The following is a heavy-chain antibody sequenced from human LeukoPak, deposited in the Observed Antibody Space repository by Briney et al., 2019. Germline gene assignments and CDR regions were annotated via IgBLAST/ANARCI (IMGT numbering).Heavy chain of an antibody. Sequence: GGSLRLSCAASGFTFTNHWMHWVRQAPGKGLEWVAVIWYDGSNKYYADSVKGRFIISRDNSTNTLYLQINSLRAEDTAVYYCARDGSSGWYWVDYWGQGTLVTVSS. D-gene: IGHD6-19*01. CDR2: IWYDGSNK. J-gene: IGHJ4*02. CDR3: ARDGSSGWYWVDY. V-gene: IGHV3-33*08. CDR1: GFTFTNHW.